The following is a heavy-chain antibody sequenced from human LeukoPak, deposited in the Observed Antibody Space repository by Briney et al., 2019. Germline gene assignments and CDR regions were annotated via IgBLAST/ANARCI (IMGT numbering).Heavy chain of an antibody. J-gene: IGHJ4*02. CDR2: IKQDGSEK. CDR1: GFTFDDYA. D-gene: IGHD3-16*01. V-gene: IGHV3-7*01. CDR3: ARDNPTWGY. Sequence: GRSLRLSCAASGFTFDDYAMHWVRQAPGKGLEWVASIKQDGSEKSYVDSVKGRFTISRDNAKNSLYLQMNSLRAEDTAVYYCARDNPTWGYWGQGTLVTVSS.